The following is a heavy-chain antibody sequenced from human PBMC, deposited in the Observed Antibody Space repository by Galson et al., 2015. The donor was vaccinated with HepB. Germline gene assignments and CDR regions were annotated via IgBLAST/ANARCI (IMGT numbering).Heavy chain of an antibody. CDR1: GFTFSSYD. CDR3: ARPYYYDSSGYHWYFDL. Sequence: SLRLSCAASGFTFSSYDMHWVRQATGKGLEWVSAIGTAGDTYYPGSVKGRFTISRENAKNSLYLQMNSLRAGVTAVYYCARPYYYDSSGYHWYFDLWGRGTLVTVSS. J-gene: IGHJ2*01. D-gene: IGHD3-22*01. V-gene: IGHV3-13*01. CDR2: IGTAGDT.